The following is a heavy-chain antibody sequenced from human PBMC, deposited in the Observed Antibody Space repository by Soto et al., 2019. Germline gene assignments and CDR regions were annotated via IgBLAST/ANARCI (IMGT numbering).Heavy chain of an antibody. CDR2: IYSGGST. D-gene: IGHD2-21*02. Sequence: EVQLVESGGGLVQPGGSLRLSFAASGFTVSSNYMSWVRQAPGKGLEWVSVIYSGGSTYYADSVTGRFTSSRHNSKNTLYLQMNSLGAEDTAVYYCARGRGCGGDCPNWFDPWSQGTLVTVSS. CDR1: GFTVSSNY. CDR3: ARGRGCGGDCPNWFDP. V-gene: IGHV3-53*04. J-gene: IGHJ5*02.